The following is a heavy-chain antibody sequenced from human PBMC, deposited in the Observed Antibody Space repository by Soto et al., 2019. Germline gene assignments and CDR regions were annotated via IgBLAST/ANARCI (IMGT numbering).Heavy chain of an antibody. CDR3: ARDHYDFWSGYEYYYYMDV. D-gene: IGHD3-3*01. CDR2: IWYDGSNK. J-gene: IGHJ6*03. CDR1: GFTFSSYG. Sequence: GGSLRLSCAASGFTFSSYGMHWVRQAPGKGLEWVAVIWYDGSNKYYADSVKGRFTISRDNSKNTLYLQMNSLRAEDTAVYYCARDHYDFWSGYEYYYYMDVWGKGTTVTVSS. V-gene: IGHV3-33*01.